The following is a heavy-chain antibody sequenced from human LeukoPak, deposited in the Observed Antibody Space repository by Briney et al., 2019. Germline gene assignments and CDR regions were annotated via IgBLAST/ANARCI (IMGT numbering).Heavy chain of an antibody. J-gene: IGHJ4*02. CDR3: AKVGYGDYYFDY. CDR2: IWYDGSNK. V-gene: IGHV3-33*06. D-gene: IGHD4-17*01. Sequence: AVIWYDGSNKYYADSVKGRFTISRDNSKNTLYLQMNSLRAEDTAVYYCAKVGYGDYYFDYWGQGTLVTVSS.